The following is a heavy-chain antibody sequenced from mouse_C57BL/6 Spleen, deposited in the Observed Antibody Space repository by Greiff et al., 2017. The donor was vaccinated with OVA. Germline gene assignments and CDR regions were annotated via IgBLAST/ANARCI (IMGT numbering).Heavy chain of an antibody. CDR1: GYAFSSSW. D-gene: IGHD2-3*01. CDR3: ARDGYWYYVDY. CDR2: IYPGDGDT. J-gene: IGHJ2*01. V-gene: IGHV1-82*01. Sequence: QVQLKQSGPELVKPGASVKISCKASGYAFSSSWMNWVKQRPGKGLEWIGRIYPGDGDTNYNGKFKGKATLTADKSSSTAYMQLSSLTSEDSAVYFCARDGYWYYVDYWGQGTTLTVSS.